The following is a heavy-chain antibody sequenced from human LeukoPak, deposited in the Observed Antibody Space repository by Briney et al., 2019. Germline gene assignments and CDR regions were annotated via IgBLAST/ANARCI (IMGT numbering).Heavy chain of an antibody. D-gene: IGHD3-10*01. Sequence: SETLSLTCTVSGGSISSGGYYWSWIRQPAGKGLEWIGRIYTSGSTNYNPSLKSRVTMSVDTSKNQFSLKLSSVTAADTAVYYCARDKYGSGSYANWFDPWGQGTLVTVSS. V-gene: IGHV4-61*02. CDR1: GGSISSGGYY. CDR3: ARDKYGSGSYANWFDP. CDR2: IYTSGST. J-gene: IGHJ5*02.